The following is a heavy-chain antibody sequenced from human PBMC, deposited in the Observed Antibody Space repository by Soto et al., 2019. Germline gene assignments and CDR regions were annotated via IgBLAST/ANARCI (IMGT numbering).Heavy chain of an antibody. CDR3: TTDPRTVTAPFLDY. CDR2: IKSKTDGGTT. J-gene: IGHJ4*02. V-gene: IGHV3-15*01. Sequence: EVQLVESGGGLVKPGGSLRLSCAASGFSFSKAWMSWVRQAPGKGLEWVGRIKSKTDGGTTDYAAPVKGRFTISRDDSKNTLYLQMNSLNTEDTAVYYCTTDPRTVTAPFLDYWGQGTLVTVSS. D-gene: IGHD2-15*01. CDR1: GFSFSKAW.